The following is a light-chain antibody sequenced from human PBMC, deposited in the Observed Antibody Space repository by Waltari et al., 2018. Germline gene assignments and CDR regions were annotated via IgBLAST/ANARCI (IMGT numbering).Light chain of an antibody. J-gene: IGKJ1*01. CDR1: QSVSRS. Sequence: EIVLTQSPGTLSLSPGESATISCRASQSVSRSLDWYQQKPGQAHRLLIYNASTRATGIPDSFSGSGSGTDFSLTISRLDPEYFAVYYCQHYVNLPSTFGQGTKVEI. CDR3: QHYVNLPST. CDR2: NAS. V-gene: IGKV3-20*01.